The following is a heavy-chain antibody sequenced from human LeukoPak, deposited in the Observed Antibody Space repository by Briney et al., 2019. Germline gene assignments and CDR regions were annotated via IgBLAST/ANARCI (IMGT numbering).Heavy chain of an antibody. CDR3: ARAPSAEDTFDI. Sequence: PGGSLRLSCAASGFTYSSYSMNWVRQAPGKGLEWVSSISSSSSYIYYADSVKGRFTISSDNAKNSLYLQMNSLRAEDTAVYYCARAPSAEDTFDIWGQGTMVTVSS. D-gene: IGHD1-26*01. CDR1: GFTYSSYS. J-gene: IGHJ3*02. V-gene: IGHV3-21*01. CDR2: ISSSSSYI.